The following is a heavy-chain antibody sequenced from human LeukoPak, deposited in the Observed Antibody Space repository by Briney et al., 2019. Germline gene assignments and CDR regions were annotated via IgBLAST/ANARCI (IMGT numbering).Heavy chain of an antibody. D-gene: IGHD2-15*01. Sequence: ASVKVSCKASGYTFTSYDINWVRQATGQGLEWMGWMNPNSGNTGYAQKFQGRVTMTRNTSISTAYMELSSLRAEDTAVYYCAREYCSGGSCYLGSYYYYMDVWGKGTTVTVSS. CDR3: AREYCSGGSCYLGSYYYYMDV. CDR2: MNPNSGNT. CDR1: GYTFTSYD. J-gene: IGHJ6*03. V-gene: IGHV1-8*01.